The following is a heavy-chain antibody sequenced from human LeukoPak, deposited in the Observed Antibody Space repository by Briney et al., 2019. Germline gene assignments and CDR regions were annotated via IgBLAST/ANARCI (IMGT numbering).Heavy chain of an antibody. D-gene: IGHD3-22*01. CDR1: GDSIISGNYY. Sequence: PSETLSLTCTVSGDSIISGNYYWSWIRQPAGKGLEWIGRIYTGGSINYNPSLKSRVTISVDMSKNQFSLKLSSVTAADTAVYYCARHTLSFYYDSSGYVDHWGQGTLVTVSS. CDR2: IYTGGSI. CDR3: ARHTLSFYYDSSGYVDH. V-gene: IGHV4-61*02. J-gene: IGHJ4*02.